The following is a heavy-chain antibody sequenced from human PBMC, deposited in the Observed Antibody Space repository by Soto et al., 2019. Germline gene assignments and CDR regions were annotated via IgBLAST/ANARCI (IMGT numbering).Heavy chain of an antibody. CDR1: GGSISSSNW. CDR2: IYHSGST. V-gene: IGHV4-4*02. D-gene: IGHD3-22*01. J-gene: IGHJ4*02. Sequence: QVQLQESGPGLVKPSGTLSLTCAVSGGSISSSNWWSWVRQPPGKGLEWIGEIYHSGSTNYNPSLKRRVTISVDKSKNQFSLKLSSVTAADTAVYYCARDGSHDSSGYVFDYWGQGTLVTVSS. CDR3: ARDGSHDSSGYVFDY.